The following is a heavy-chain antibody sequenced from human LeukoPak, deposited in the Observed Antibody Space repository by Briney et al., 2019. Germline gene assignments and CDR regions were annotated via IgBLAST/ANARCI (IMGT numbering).Heavy chain of an antibody. CDR2: ISGSGGST. CDR3: AKPPGSSPSEYYYYGMDV. D-gene: IGHD6-6*01. V-gene: IGHV3-23*01. J-gene: IGHJ6*02. CDR1: GFTFSSYA. Sequence: GGSLRLSCAASGFTFSSYAMSWVRQAPGKGLEWVSAISGSGGSTYYADSVKGRFTISRDNSKNTLYLQMNSLRAEDTAVYYCAKPPGSSPSEYYYYGMDVWGQGTTVTVSS.